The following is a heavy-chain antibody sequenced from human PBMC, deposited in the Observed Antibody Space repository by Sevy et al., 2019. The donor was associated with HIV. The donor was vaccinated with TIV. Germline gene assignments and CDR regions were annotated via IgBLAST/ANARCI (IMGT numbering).Heavy chain of an antibody. Sequence: SDTLSLTCTVSGGSISSGDYYWSWIRQPPGKGLEWIGYIYYSGSTYYNPSLKSRVTISVDTSKNQFSLKLSSVTAADTAVYYCARSHYYDSSGYFDYWGQGTLVTVSS. CDR3: ARSHYYDSSGYFDY. J-gene: IGHJ4*02. D-gene: IGHD3-22*01. CDR1: GGSISSGDYY. CDR2: IYYSGST. V-gene: IGHV4-30-4*02.